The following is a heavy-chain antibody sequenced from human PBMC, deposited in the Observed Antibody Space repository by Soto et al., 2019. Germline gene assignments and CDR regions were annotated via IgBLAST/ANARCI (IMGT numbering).Heavy chain of an antibody. J-gene: IGHJ6*03. Sequence: QLQLQESGPVLVKPSETLSLTCTVSGGSISSSSYYWGWIRQPPGKGLEWIGSIYYSGSTYYNPSLKSRVTISVDTSKNQFSLKLSSVTAADTAVYYCARHRGRGDYYYYYMDVWGKGTTVTVSS. CDR3: ARHRGRGDYYYYYMDV. V-gene: IGHV4-39*01. CDR2: IYYSGST. CDR1: GGSISSSSYY.